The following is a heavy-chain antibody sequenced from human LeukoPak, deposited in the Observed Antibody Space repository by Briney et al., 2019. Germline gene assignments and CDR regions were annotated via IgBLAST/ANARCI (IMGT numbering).Heavy chain of an antibody. Sequence: GGSLRLSCAAFGFAFSRYSMNWVRQAPGKGLEWVSYISSSSSSIYYADSVKGRFTISRDNAKNSLYLQMNSLRAEGTAVYYCARDYRGKDYWGQGTLVTVSS. CDR1: GFAFSRYS. CDR2: ISSSSSSI. D-gene: IGHD1-1*01. CDR3: ARDYRGKDY. J-gene: IGHJ4*02. V-gene: IGHV3-48*01.